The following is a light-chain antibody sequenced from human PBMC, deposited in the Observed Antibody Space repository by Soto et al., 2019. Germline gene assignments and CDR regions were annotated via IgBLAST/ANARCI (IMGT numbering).Light chain of an antibody. J-gene: IGLJ3*02. CDR2: EVS. V-gene: IGLV2-8*01. Sequence: QPALTQPPSASGSPGQSVTISCTGTSSDIGAYNYVSWHQQHPGKAPKLMIHEVSKRPSGVPDRFSGSKSGNTASLTVSGLQAEDEADYYCSSYAGSNDRWVFGGGTKLTVL. CDR3: SSYAGSNDRWV. CDR1: SSDIGAYNY.